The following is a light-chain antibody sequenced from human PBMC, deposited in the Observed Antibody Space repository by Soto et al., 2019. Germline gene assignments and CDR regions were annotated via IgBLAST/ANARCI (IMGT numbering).Light chain of an antibody. CDR3: MQASQFPQT. CDR1: QGLVYSDGNTY. V-gene: IGKV2-24*01. Sequence: DIVMTQTPLSSPVALGQPASISCRSSQGLVYSDGNTYLSWLQQRPGQPPRLLTYKISNRFSGVPDRFSGSGAGTDFTLKISRVEAEDVGVYYCMQASQFPQTFGQGTKLEI. CDR2: KIS. J-gene: IGKJ2*01.